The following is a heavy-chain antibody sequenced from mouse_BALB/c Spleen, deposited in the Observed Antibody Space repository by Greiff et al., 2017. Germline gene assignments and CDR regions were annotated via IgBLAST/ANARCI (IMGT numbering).Heavy chain of an antibody. D-gene: IGHD2-14*01. CDR1: GFTSTDYY. CDR3: ARDYYRSPWFAY. J-gene: IGHJ3*01. V-gene: IGHV7-3*02. CDR2: IRNKANGYTT. Sequence: EVQGVESGGGLVQPGGSLRLSCATSGFTSTDYYMSWVRQPPGKALEWLGFIRNKANGYTTEYSASVKGRFTISRDNSQSILYLQMNTLRAEDSATYYCARDYYRSPWFAYWGQGTLVTVSA.